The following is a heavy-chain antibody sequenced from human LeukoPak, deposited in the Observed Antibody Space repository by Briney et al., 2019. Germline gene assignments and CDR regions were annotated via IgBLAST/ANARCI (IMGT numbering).Heavy chain of an antibody. D-gene: IGHD1-1*01. CDR2: IKYDGNEE. V-gene: IGHV3-7*01. J-gene: IGHJ4*02. Sequence: QPGGSLRLSCAASGFTFSDYYMSWMRQAPGKGLEWVANIKYDGNEEYHVDSVKGRFTISRDNAKNSLYLQLNSLRVEDTAVYYCKSGGAAPGSFDYWGQGTLVTVSP. CDR1: GFTFSDYY. CDR3: KSGGAAPGSFDY.